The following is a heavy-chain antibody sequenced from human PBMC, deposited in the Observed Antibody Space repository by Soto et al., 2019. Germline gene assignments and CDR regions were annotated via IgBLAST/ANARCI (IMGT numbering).Heavy chain of an antibody. D-gene: IGHD3-9*01. CDR1: GGSISSSSYY. Sequence: SETLSLTCTVSGGSISSSSYYWGWIRQPPGKGLEWIGSIYYSGSTYYNPSLKSRVTISVDTSKNQFSLKLSSVTAADTAVYYCVRMIDILTGYPLLFDYWGQETLVTVSS. J-gene: IGHJ4*02. V-gene: IGHV4-39*01. CDR3: VRMIDILTGYPLLFDY. CDR2: IYYSGST.